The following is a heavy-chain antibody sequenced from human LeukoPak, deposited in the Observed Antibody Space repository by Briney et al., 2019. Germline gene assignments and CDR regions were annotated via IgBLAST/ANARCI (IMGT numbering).Heavy chain of an antibody. V-gene: IGHV5-51*01. D-gene: IGHD3-10*01. J-gene: IGHJ4*02. CDR3: ARSAGYYNEAIDY. Sequence: GESLKISCKGSGYSFTSYWIGWVRQMPGKGLEYMGIIHPGDSDTRYSPSFQGQVTISVDRSSSTAYLQWSSLKASDTAMYYCARSAGYYNEAIDYWGQGTLVTVSS. CDR2: IHPGDSDT. CDR1: GYSFTSYW.